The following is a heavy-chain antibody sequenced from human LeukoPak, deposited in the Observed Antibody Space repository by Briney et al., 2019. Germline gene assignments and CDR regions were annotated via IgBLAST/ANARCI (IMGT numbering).Heavy chain of an antibody. D-gene: IGHD3-10*01. J-gene: IGHJ6*02. CDR1: GYTFTGYY. CDR2: IKPNSGGT. V-gene: IGHV1-2*02. Sequence: ASVKVSCKASGYTFTGYYMHWVRQAPGQGLEWMGWIKPNSGGTNYAQKFQGRVTMTRDTAISTAYMELSRLRSDDTAVYYCASIPLYYGSGRHYGMDVWGQGTTVTVSS. CDR3: ASIPLYYGSGRHYGMDV.